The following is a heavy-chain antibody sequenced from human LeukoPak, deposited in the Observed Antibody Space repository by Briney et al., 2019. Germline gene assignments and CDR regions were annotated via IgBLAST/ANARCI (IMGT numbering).Heavy chain of an antibody. J-gene: IGHJ4*02. CDR1: GYTFTSYG. Sequence: ASVKVSCKASGYTFTSYGISWVRQAPGQGLEWMGWISAYNGNTNYAQKLQGRVTMTTDTSTSTAYMELRSLRSDDTAVYYCVRAPYYDFRSGYSKYYFDYWGQGTLVTVSS. CDR3: VRAPYYDFRSGYSKYYFDY. D-gene: IGHD3-3*01. CDR2: ISAYNGNT. V-gene: IGHV1-18*01.